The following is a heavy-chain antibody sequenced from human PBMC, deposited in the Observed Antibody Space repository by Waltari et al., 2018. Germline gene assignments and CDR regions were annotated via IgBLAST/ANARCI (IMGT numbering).Heavy chain of an antibody. J-gene: IGHJ4*02. CDR1: GFTFSSYA. Sequence: EVQLLESGGGLVQPGGSLRLSCAAPGFTFSSYAMSGVRQAPGKGWEWVSAISGSGGSKYYADSGKGRLTISRDNSKNTLYLQMDSLRAEETAVYYCAKQFGSGTYYLDYWGQGTLVTVSS. CDR2: ISGSGGSK. D-gene: IGHD3-10*01. CDR3: AKQFGSGTYYLDY. V-gene: IGHV3-23*01.